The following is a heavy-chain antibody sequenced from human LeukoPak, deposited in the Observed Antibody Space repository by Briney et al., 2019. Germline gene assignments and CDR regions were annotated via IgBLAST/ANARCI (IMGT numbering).Heavy chain of an antibody. CDR2: INAGNGNT. CDR3: ARGRDWFDP. Sequence: GESLKISCKASGYTFTSYAMHWVRQAPGQRLEWMGWINAGNGNTKYSQKFQGRVTITRNTSISTAYMELSSLRSEDTAVYYCARGRDWFDPWGQGTLVTVSS. J-gene: IGHJ5*02. CDR1: GYTFTSYA. V-gene: IGHV1-3*01.